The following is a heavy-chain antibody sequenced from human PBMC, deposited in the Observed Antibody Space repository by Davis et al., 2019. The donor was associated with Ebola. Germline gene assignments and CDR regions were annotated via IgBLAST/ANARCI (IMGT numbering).Heavy chain of an antibody. CDR1: GFTFSSYA. CDR3: ARDPWAAANDYYGMDV. D-gene: IGHD2-2*01. CDR2: ISGSGGST. J-gene: IGHJ6*02. Sequence: GESLKISCAASGFTFSSYAMSWVRQAPGKGLEWVSAISGSGGSTYYADSVKGRFTISRDNSKNTLYLQMNSLRAEDTAVYYCARDPWAAANDYYGMDVWGQGTTVTVSS. V-gene: IGHV3-23*01.